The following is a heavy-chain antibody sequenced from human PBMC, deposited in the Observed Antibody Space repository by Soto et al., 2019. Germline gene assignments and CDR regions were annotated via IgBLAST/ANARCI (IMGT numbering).Heavy chain of an antibody. CDR3: ARTGHSGSYDV. Sequence: GASVKVSCKASGYTFANYGIHWVRQAPGQRLEWMGWINAGNGGTKYSENFQGRVTITRDTSASTVYLGLSSLSSEDTASYYCARTGHSGSYDVWGQGTLVTVSS. CDR1: GYTFANYG. V-gene: IGHV1-3*01. D-gene: IGHD3-22*01. CDR2: INAGNGGT. J-gene: IGHJ4*02.